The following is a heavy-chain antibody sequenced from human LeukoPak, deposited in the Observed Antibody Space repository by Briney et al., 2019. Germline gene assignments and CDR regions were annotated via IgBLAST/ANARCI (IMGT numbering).Heavy chain of an antibody. V-gene: IGHV3-11*01. D-gene: IGHD6-19*01. CDR2: ISSSGSTI. CDR3: ARNNGYSSGYYFDY. J-gene: IGHJ4*02. CDR1: GFTFSDYY. Sequence: PGGSLRLSCTASGFTFSDYYMSWIRQAPGKGLEWVSYISSSGSTIYYADSVKGRFTIPRDNAKNSLYLQMNSLRAEDTAVYYCARNNGYSSGYYFDYWGQGTLVTVPS.